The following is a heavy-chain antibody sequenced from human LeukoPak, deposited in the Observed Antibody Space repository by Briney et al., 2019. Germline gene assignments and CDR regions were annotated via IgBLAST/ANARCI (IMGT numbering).Heavy chain of an antibody. CDR2: IRSNRVTT. D-gene: IGHD2-21*02. CDR3: AKEIRTTYCGGDCYSAYFDY. V-gene: IGHV3-23*01. J-gene: IGHJ4*02. Sequence: GGSLRLSCAASGFTFSNYAMSWVRQAPGKGLEWVSAIRSNRVTTYGADSVKGRFTISRDNSKNTLYLQMNSLRAEDTAVYYCAKEIRTTYCGGDCYSAYFDYWGQGTLVTVSS. CDR1: GFTFSNYA.